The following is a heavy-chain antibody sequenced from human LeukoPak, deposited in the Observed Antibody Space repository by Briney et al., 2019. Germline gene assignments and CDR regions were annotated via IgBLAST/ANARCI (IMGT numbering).Heavy chain of an antibody. CDR3: ARERRVGAIKFDY. V-gene: IGHV3-48*03. CDR1: GFTFSSSE. Sequence: PGGSLRLSCAASGFTFSSSEMNWGRQAPGKGLEWVSYISSRGSTIYYADSVKGRFTISRDNAKESLYLQMNSLRAEDTAVYYCARERRVGAIKFDYWGQGTLVTVSS. CDR2: ISSRGSTI. D-gene: IGHD1-26*01. J-gene: IGHJ4*02.